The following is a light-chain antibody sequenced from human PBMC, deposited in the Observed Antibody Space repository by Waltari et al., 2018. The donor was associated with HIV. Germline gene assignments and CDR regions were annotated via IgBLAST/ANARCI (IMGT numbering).Light chain of an antibody. Sequence: SDLTQPASVSGFLGQSITISCTGADSAFGFYNFISWYQQQPGKVPKPLLYEVDTPASGVHGRFSGSKSGNTASLTISGLQVEDEGLYHCASYTADDTVLFGGGTTVTV. CDR3: ASYTADDTVL. J-gene: IGLJ2*01. CDR1: DSAFGFYNF. CDR2: EVD. V-gene: IGLV2-14*01.